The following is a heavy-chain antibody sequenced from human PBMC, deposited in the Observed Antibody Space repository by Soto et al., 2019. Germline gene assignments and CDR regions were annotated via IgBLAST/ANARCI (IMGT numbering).Heavy chain of an antibody. J-gene: IGHJ4*02. Sequence: QVQLQESGPGLVKPAETLSLTCIVSGGSISTDNYYWAWIRQPPGKGLEWIGSIYYSGSTNYNPSPKSRVTMSVDTSMNQFSLKLTSVTAADTAVYYCARLYGSGRLGGVYWGQGTLVSVSS. D-gene: IGHD3-10*01. CDR1: GGSISTDNYY. CDR2: IYYSGST. V-gene: IGHV4-39*01. CDR3: ARLYGSGRLGGVY.